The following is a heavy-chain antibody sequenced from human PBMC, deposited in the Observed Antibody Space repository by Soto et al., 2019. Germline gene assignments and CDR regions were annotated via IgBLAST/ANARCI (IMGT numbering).Heavy chain of an antibody. D-gene: IGHD3-10*01. CDR1: GFSLSTSGMC. Sequence: SGPTLVNPTQTLTLTCTFSGFSLSTSGMCVSWIRQPPGKALEWLALIDWDDDKYYSTSLKTRLTISKDTSKNQVVLTMTNMDPVDTATYYCARSLLAPRRGSYYGMDVWGQGTTVTVSS. CDR3: ARSLLAPRRGSYYGMDV. CDR2: IDWDDDK. V-gene: IGHV2-70*01. J-gene: IGHJ6*02.